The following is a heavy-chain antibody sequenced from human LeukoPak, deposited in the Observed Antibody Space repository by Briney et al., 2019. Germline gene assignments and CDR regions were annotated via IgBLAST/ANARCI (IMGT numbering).Heavy chain of an antibody. D-gene: IGHD3-16*02. CDR1: GFTFSNAW. CDR3: TTVVDYDYVWGSYRLRGSFDY. Sequence: GGSLRLSCAASGFTFSNAWMNWVRQAPGKGLEWVGRIKSKTDGGTKDYAAPVKGRFTISRDDSKNTLYLQMNSLKAEDTAVYYCTTVVDYDYVWGSYRLRGSFDYWGQGTLVTVSS. V-gene: IGHV3-15*07. CDR2: IKSKTDGGTK. J-gene: IGHJ4*02.